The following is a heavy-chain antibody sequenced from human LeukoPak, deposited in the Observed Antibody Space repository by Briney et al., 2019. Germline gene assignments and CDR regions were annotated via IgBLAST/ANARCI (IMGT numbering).Heavy chain of an antibody. CDR3: VRRRGTVTSVYYFDY. Sequence: GGSLRLSCAASGFTFSGYNMNWVRQAPGKGREWVSSISSSSNYIYYADSVKGRFTISRDNAKDSLFLQMNSLRAEDTAVYYCVRRRGTVTSVYYFDYWGQGTLVTVSS. V-gene: IGHV3-21*01. D-gene: IGHD4-11*01. CDR2: ISSSSNYI. J-gene: IGHJ4*02. CDR1: GFTFSGYN.